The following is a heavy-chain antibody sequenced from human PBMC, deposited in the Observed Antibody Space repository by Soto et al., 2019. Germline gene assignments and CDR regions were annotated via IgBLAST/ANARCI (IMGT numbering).Heavy chain of an antibody. CDR2: IKQDGSEK. CDR1: GFTFSSYW. CDR3: ARDGSAWFGELLGGMDV. D-gene: IGHD3-10*01. J-gene: IGHJ6*02. Sequence: PGGSLRLSCAASGFTFSSYWMSWVRQAPGKGLEWVANIKQDGSEKYYVDSVKGRFTISRDNAKNSLYLQMNSLRAEGTAVYYCARDGSAWFGELLGGMDVWGQGTTVTVSS. V-gene: IGHV3-7*03.